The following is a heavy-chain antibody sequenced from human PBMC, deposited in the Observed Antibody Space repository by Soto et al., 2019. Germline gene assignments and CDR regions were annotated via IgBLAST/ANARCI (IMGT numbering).Heavy chain of an antibody. D-gene: IGHD3-16*01. Sequence: EVQLVESGGGLVQPGGSLRVSCAASGFIFTDYWLHWVRQVPGEGLEWLSRINPDGTSTDYADSVKGRFTVSRDNAKNTLYLQMNSLRAEDTAVYYCARKGEVTGLKYWGQGTRVTVSS. V-gene: IGHV3-74*01. CDR2: INPDGTST. J-gene: IGHJ4*02. CDR1: GFIFTDYW. CDR3: ARKGEVTGLKY.